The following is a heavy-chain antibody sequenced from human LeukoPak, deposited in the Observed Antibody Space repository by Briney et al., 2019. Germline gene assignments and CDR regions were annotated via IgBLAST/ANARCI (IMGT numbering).Heavy chain of an antibody. CDR1: GGSISSYY. V-gene: IGHV4-59*08. CDR3: ARRQRDFYGFDY. D-gene: IGHD4-17*01. Sequence: KPSETLSLTCTVSGGSISSYYWSWIRQPPGKGLEWIGYIYSSGITNYNPSLKSRVTISVDTSKNQFSLRLNSVTAADTAVFYCARRQRDFYGFDYWGQGTLVTVSS. CDR2: IYSSGIT. J-gene: IGHJ4*02.